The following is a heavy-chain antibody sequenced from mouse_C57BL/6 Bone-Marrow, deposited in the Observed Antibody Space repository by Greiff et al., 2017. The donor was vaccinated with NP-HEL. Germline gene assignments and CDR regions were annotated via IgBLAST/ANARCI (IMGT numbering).Heavy chain of an antibody. D-gene: IGHD2-4*01. V-gene: IGHV1-81*01. CDR1: GYTFTSYG. CDR2: IYPRSGNT. J-gene: IGHJ3*01. CDR3: ASVYYDYSWFAY. Sequence: VQLQQSGAELARPGASVKLSCKASGYTFTSYGISWVKQRTGQGLEWIGEIYPRSGNTYYNEKFKGKATLTADKSSSTAYMELRSLTSEDSAVYFCASVYYDYSWFAYWGQGTLVTVSA.